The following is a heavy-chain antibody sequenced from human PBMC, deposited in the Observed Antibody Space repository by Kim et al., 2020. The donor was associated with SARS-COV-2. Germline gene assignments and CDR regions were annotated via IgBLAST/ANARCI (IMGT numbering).Heavy chain of an antibody. Sequence: SETLSLTCSVSGGSISSYYWSWIRQPPGKGLEWIGYIYYSGSTNYNPSLKSRVTISVDTSKKQLSLKLSSVTVADTAVYYCAREGYYYSSGYYSHDAFDIWGQGTMVTVSS. CDR1: GGSISSYY. V-gene: IGHV4-59*13. J-gene: IGHJ3*02. D-gene: IGHD3-22*01. CDR2: IYYSGST. CDR3: AREGYYYSSGYYSHDAFDI.